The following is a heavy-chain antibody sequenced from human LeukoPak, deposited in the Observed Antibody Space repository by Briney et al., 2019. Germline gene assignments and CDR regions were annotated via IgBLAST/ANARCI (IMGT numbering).Heavy chain of an antibody. J-gene: IGHJ4*02. Sequence: GGSLRLSCSASGFTFNNYWMNWVRQAPGKGLEWVANIREDGSEKHYVDSVKGRFTISRDNAKNSLYLQMNSLRAEDTAVYYCARDPPTWKRPIDYWGQGTLVTVSS. V-gene: IGHV3-7*01. CDR1: GFTFNNYW. D-gene: IGHD1-1*01. CDR3: ARDPPTWKRPIDY. CDR2: IREDGSEK.